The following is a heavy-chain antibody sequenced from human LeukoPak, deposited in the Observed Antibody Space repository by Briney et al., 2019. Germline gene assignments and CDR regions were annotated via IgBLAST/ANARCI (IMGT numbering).Heavy chain of an antibody. Sequence: GGSLRLSCAASGFTFSSHAMTWFRQASGKGLEWVSSIRGSGGDTYYADSVRGRFTISRDNFQNTLYLQMNSLRAEDTAVYYCAKDYYDSSIFSAPHLFACWGQGTLVTVSS. CDR2: IRGSGGDT. D-gene: IGHD3-22*01. J-gene: IGHJ4*02. V-gene: IGHV3-23*01. CDR3: AKDYYDSSIFSAPHLFAC. CDR1: GFTFSSHA.